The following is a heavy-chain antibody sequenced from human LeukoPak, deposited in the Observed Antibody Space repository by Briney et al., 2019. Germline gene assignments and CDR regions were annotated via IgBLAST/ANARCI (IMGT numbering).Heavy chain of an antibody. CDR1: GFTFSTYA. CDR2: ISGSGGST. J-gene: IGHJ4*02. Sequence: GGSLRLSCAASGFTFSTYAMSWVRQAPGKGLEWVSGISGSGGSTYYADSVKSRFTISRDNSKNTLYLQMNSLRADDTAVYYCAKELYDSSGYFDYWGQGTLVTVSS. V-gene: IGHV3-23*01. D-gene: IGHD3-22*01. CDR3: AKELYDSSGYFDY.